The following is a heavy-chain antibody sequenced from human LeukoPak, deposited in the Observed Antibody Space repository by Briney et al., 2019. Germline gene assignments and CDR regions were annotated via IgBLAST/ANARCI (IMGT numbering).Heavy chain of an antibody. CDR1: GGSISSYY. J-gene: IGHJ4*02. D-gene: IGHD5-24*01. Sequence: PSETLSLTCTVSGGSISSYYWSWIRQPPGKGLEWIGYIYYSGSTNYNPSLMSRVIISVDTSKNQFSLKLSFVTAADTAVYYCARLRRDGSIDYWGQGTLVTVSS. V-gene: IGHV4-59*08. CDR2: IYYSGST. CDR3: ARLRRDGSIDY.